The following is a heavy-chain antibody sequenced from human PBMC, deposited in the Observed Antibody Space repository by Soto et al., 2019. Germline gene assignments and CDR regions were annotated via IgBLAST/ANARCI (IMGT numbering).Heavy chain of an antibody. V-gene: IGHV4-30-4*08. D-gene: IGHD4-4*01. Sequence: ALSLTCTVSGGYVSSENFYGGWIRRPPRKGLEWIGSVYYTGRTLDNPSLTSRVTISIDTSKNQFSLKLTSVNAADTAVYYCARELSNSPDYLDAWGQGNLVTGSS. CDR2: VYYTGRT. CDR3: ARELSNSPDYLDA. J-gene: IGHJ4*02. CDR1: GGYVSSENFY.